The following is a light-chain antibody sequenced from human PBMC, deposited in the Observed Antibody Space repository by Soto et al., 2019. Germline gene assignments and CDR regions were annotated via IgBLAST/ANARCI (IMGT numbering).Light chain of an antibody. J-gene: IGLJ1*01. V-gene: IGLV1-47*01. CDR2: RNN. CDR3: AAWDDSLGGQV. Sequence: QPVLTQPPSASGTPGQRVTISCSGSSSNIGSNYVYWYQQLPGTAPKLLIYRNNQRPSGVPDRFSGSKSGTSASLAISGLRSEDEADYYCAAWDDSLGGQVFGTGTKLTVL. CDR1: SSNIGSNY.